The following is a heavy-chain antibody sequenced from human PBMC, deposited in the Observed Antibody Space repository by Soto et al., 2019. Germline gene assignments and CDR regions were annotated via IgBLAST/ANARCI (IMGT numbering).Heavy chain of an antibody. CDR2: ISSNSAYI. V-gene: IGHV3-21*01. J-gene: IGHJ5*02. CDR1: GFTFRSFT. CDR3: TRDASRDSSARGWFDP. D-gene: IGHD6-13*01. Sequence: LRLSCAASGFTFRSFTMNWVRQAPVKGLEWVSTISSNSAYIYYTDALRGRFTISRDNAKNSLHLQMNSLRAEDTAVYYCTRDASRDSSARGWFDPWGPGTLVTVPS.